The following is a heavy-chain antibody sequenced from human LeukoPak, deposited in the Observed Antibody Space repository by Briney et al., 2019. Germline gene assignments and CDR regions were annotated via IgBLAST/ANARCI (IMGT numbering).Heavy chain of an antibody. V-gene: IGHV3-21*01. D-gene: IGHD6-19*01. CDR3: AREPGYSSGWYPDS. CDR1: GFTFSRYW. Sequence: GGSLRLSCAASGFTFSRYWMSWVRQAPGKGLEWVSSITSSSYIYYADSVKGRFTISRDNAKNSLYLQMNSLRAEDTAVYYCAREPGYSSGWYPDSWGQGTLVTVSS. J-gene: IGHJ4*02. CDR2: ITSSSYI.